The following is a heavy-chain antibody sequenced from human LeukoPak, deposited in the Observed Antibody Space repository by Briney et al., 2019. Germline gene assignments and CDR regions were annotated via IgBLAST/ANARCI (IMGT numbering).Heavy chain of an antibody. CDR3: TRVTTVAASDFGY. CDR1: GFTFSGSA. V-gene: IGHV3-73*01. Sequence: GGSLRLSCAASGFTFSGSAIHWVRQASGKGLEWVGRIRSKANNYATEYAASVKGRFIISRDDSKNTTYLQMNSLKTEDTAVYYCTRVTTVAASDFGYWGHGTLVTVSS. J-gene: IGHJ4*01. D-gene: IGHD6-19*01. CDR2: IRSKANNYAT.